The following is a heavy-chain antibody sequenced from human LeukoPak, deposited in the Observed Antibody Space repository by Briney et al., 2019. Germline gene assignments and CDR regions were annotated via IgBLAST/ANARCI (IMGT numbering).Heavy chain of an antibody. CDR1: GYKFIDYY. J-gene: IGHJ4*02. V-gene: IGHV1-69-2*01. Sequence: GASVKVSCKASGYKFIDYYIHWVKQAPEKGLEWMGRIDPEDSKTVFADKFQGRVAMTADTSLDTVYMEIRSLRYDDTAVYYCSTLPHEWLGGDYWGQGTLVTVSS. CDR2: IDPEDSKT. CDR3: STLPHEWLGGDY. D-gene: IGHD3-10*01.